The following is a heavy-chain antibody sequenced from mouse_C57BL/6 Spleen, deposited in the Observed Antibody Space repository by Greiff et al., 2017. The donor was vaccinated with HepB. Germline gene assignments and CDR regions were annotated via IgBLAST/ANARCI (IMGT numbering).Heavy chain of an antibody. CDR2: IDPSDSET. D-gene: IGHD4-1*01. CDR3: ARGTGLWYFDV. J-gene: IGHJ1*03. V-gene: IGHV1-52*01. Sequence: VQLQQPGAELVRPGSSVKLSCKASGYTFTSYWMHWVKQRPIQGLEWIGNIDPSDSETHYNQKFKDKATLTVDKSSSTAYMQLSSLTSEDSAVYYCARGTGLWYFDVWGTGTTVTVSS. CDR1: GYTFTSYW.